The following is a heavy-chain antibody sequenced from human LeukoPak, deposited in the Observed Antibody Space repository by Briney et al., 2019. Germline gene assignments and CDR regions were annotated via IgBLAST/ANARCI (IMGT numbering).Heavy chain of an antibody. CDR2: IIPIFGTA. CDR1: GGTFSSYA. D-gene: IGHD6-13*01. CDR3: AGDSSSWYGVYYYYYMDV. Sequence: SVKVSCKASGGTFSSYAISWVRQAPGQGLEWMGGIIPIFGTANYAQKFQGRVTITADKSTSTAYMELSSLRSEDTAVYYCAGDSSSWYGVYYYYYMDVWGKGTTVTVSS. V-gene: IGHV1-69*06. J-gene: IGHJ6*03.